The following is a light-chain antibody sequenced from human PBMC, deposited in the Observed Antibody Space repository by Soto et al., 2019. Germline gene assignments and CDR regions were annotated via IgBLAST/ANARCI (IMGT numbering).Light chain of an antibody. CDR1: QSINGND. Sequence: EIGLTRSPCTLSFSPWDRSTHSFMASQSINGNDLHWYQHKPGQAPRLLIVGTSSRATGIPDRFTGSGSGTDFTLSIRRLEPEDFAVYYCQPPRTWQVTFGQGTRLEIK. J-gene: IGKJ5*01. CDR2: GTS. CDR3: QPPRTWQVT. V-gene: IGKV3D-20*02.